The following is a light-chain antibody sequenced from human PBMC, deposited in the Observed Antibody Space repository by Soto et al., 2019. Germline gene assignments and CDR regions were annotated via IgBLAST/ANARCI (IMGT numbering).Light chain of an antibody. CDR1: TGAVTSGYY. V-gene: IGLV7-43*01. CDR2: SRS. J-gene: IGLJ3*02. CDR3: LLYYGDTWV. Sequence: QAVVTQEPSLTVSPGGTVTLTCVSSTGAVTSGYYPNWFQQKPGQAPRALIYSRSNKHSWTPARFSGSLLGGKAALTLSGAQPEDEADYYCLLYYGDTWVFGGGTKVTVL.